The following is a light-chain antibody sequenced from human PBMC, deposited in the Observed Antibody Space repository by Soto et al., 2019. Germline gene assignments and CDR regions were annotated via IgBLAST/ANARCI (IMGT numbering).Light chain of an antibody. V-gene: IGLV2-14*01. J-gene: IGLJ1*01. CDR3: RSYTSSSTYV. CDR2: DVG. Sequence: QSVLTQPASVSGSPGQSITISCTGTSSDVGGYNYVSWYQQHPGKAPKLMIYDVGNRPSGVSNRFSGSKSGNTASLTISGLQAEDEADYYCRSYTSSSTYVFGTGTKVTVL. CDR1: SSDVGGYNY.